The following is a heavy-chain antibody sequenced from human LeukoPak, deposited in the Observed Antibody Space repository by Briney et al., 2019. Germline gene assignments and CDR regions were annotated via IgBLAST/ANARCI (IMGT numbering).Heavy chain of an antibody. CDR2: IYSGGST. CDR1: GGSISSGGHY. D-gene: IGHD6-19*01. V-gene: IGHV3-53*01. J-gene: IGHJ4*02. Sequence: ETLSLTCTVSGGSISSGGHYWSWVRQAPGKGLEWVSVIYSGGSTYYADSVKGRFTISRDNSKNTLYFQMNSLRAEDTAVYYCARASALAGINLAYWGQGTLVTVSS. CDR3: ARASALAGINLAY.